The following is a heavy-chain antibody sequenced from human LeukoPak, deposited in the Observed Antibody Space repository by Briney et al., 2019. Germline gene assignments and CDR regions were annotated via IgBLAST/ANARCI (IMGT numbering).Heavy chain of an antibody. CDR1: GNSISSYY. CDR3: ARGYDSSGYPLDY. Sequence: SETLSLTCTVSGNSISSYYWSWMRQPPGKGLEWIGYIYYSGSTNYNPSLKSRVTISVDTSKNQFSLKLSSVTAADTAVYYCARGYDSSGYPLDYWGQGTLVTVSS. CDR2: IYYSGST. J-gene: IGHJ4*02. V-gene: IGHV4-59*08. D-gene: IGHD3-22*01.